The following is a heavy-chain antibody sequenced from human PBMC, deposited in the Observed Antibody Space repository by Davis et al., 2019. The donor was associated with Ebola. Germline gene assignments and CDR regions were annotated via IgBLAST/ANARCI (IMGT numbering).Heavy chain of an antibody. J-gene: IGHJ4*02. V-gene: IGHV3-15*01. CDR3: TTDQYYYDSSGYYHFDY. CDR1: GFSFSRYW. CDR2: IKSKTDGGTT. D-gene: IGHD3-22*01. Sequence: GESLKISCAASGFSFSRYWMSWVRQAPGKGLEWVGRIKSKTDGGTTDYAAPVKGRFTISRDDSKNTLYLQMNSLKTEDTAVYYCTTDQYYYDSSGYYHFDYWGQGTLVTVSS.